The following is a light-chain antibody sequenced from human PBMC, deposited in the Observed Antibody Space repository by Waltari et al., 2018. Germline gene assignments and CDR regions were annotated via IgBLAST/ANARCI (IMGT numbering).Light chain of an antibody. CDR1: QTVSAN. J-gene: IGKJ1*01. Sequence: EVMMTQSPATLSASPGERVTLACRASQTVSANLAWYQSKPGQAPRLLIYGASTRATGIPARFSGSGSGAEFTLAISSLQSEDSAVYYCQQYNHWWTFGQGTKVEIK. V-gene: IGKV3-15*01. CDR3: QQYNHWWT. CDR2: GAS.